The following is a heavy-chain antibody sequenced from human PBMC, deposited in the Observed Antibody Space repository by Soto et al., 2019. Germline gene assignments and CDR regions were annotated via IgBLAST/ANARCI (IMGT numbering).Heavy chain of an antibody. CDR3: AGVCGGGISYPGMDV. CDR2: ISSSGYI. Sequence: EVQLVESGGGLVKPGGSLRLSCAASGFNFNSYTINWVRQAPGKRLEWLSSISSSGYIFSTDSVRGRFTISRDNAKNSLYLKINGLRAEDRVVYFCAGVCGGGISYPGMDVWGKGTRVTVPS. CDR1: GFNFNSYT. J-gene: IGHJ6*04. V-gene: IGHV3-21*01. D-gene: IGHD2-15*01.